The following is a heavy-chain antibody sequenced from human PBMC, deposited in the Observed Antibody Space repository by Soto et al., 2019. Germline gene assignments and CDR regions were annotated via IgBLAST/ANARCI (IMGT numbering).Heavy chain of an antibody. CDR1: GYTFTSYY. J-gene: IGHJ4*02. V-gene: IGHV1-46*01. D-gene: IGHD6-13*01. CDR3: ARGGGIAAAVYYFDY. CDR2: INPSGGST. Sequence: ASVKVSCKASGYTFTSYYMHWVRQAPGQGLEWMGIINPSGGSTSYAQKFQGRVTMTRDTSTSTVYMELSSLRSEDTAVYYCARGGGIAAAVYYFDYSGQGTLVTVSS.